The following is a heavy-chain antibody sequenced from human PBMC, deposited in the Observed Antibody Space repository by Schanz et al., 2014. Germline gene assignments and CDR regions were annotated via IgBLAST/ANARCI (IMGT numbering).Heavy chain of an antibody. Sequence: QVQLVQSGSELTRPGASVKGSCKASGYNFTTYTMNWVRQAPGQGLEWMAWINTNAGNPTYAQGFTGRFVFSLDTSVSTPYLQISILKADDTAVFFCARGEANWGQYWGQGTLVTVSS. J-gene: IGHJ4*02. CDR2: INTNAGNP. CDR3: ARGEANWGQY. CDR1: GYNFTTYT. D-gene: IGHD7-27*01. V-gene: IGHV7-4-1*02.